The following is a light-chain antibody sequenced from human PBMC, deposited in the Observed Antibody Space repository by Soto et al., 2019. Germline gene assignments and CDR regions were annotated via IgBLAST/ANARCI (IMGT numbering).Light chain of an antibody. CDR1: QSVLYSSNNKNY. CDR2: WAS. CDR3: QQYYSTPWT. J-gene: IGKJ1*01. V-gene: IGKV4-1*01. Sequence: DIVMTQSPDSLAVSLGERATINCKSSQSVLYSSNNKNYLAWYLQKPGQPPKLLIYWASTRESGVPDRFSGSGSGTDFTLTISSLQAEDVAVYYCQQYYSTPWTFGQGTMLEIK.